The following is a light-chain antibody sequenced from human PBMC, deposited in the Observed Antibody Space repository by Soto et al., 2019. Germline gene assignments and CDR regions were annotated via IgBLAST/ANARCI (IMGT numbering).Light chain of an antibody. J-gene: IGLJ1*01. V-gene: IGLV2-23*02. CDR3: CSSGGSPSYV. CDR2: EVN. Sequence: QSALAQPASVSGYPGQLITISCTGTSSNVGSYKLVSWYQQHPGKAPKLMIFEVNKRPSGVSNRFSGSKSGNTASLTISGLKVEDEADYYCCSSGGSPSYVFGTGTKVTVL. CDR1: SSNVGSYKL.